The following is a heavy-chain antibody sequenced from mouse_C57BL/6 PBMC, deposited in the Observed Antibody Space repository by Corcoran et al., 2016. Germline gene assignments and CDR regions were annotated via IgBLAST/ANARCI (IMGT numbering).Heavy chain of an antibody. CDR3: AREGGYGNSFAY. V-gene: IGHV1-26*01. D-gene: IGHD2-10*02. CDR2: INPNNGGT. CDR1: GYTFTDYY. J-gene: IGHJ3*01. Sequence: EVQLQQSGPELVKPGASVKISCKASGYTFTDYYMNWVKQSHGKSLEWIGDINPNNGGTSYNQKFKGKATLTVDKSSSTAYMELRSLTSEDSAVYYCAREGGYGNSFAYWGQGTLVTVSA.